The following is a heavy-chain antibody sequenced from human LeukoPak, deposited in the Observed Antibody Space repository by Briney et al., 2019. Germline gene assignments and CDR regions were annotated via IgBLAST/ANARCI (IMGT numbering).Heavy chain of an antibody. CDR2: INPSGGST. CDR1: GYTLTSYY. Sequence: GASVKVSCKASGYTLTSYYMHWVRQAPGQGLEWMGIINPSGGSTSYAQKFQGRVTMTRDTSTSTVYMELSSLRSEDTAVYYCASHIGYYYYMDVWGKGTSVTVSS. CDR3: ASHIGYYYYMDV. J-gene: IGHJ6*03. V-gene: IGHV1-46*01. D-gene: IGHD2-21*01.